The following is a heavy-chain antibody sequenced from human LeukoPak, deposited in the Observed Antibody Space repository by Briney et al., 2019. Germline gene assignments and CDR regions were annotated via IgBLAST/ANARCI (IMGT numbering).Heavy chain of an antibody. CDR2: TSSSGSTI. CDR1: GGSISSYY. Sequence: PSETLSLTCTVSGGSISSYYWNWVRQAPGKGLEWVSYTSSSGSTIYYADSVKGRFTISRDNAKNSLYLQMNSLRAEDTAVNYCARDGYSYGHGWFDPWGQGTLVTVSS. D-gene: IGHD5-18*01. CDR3: ARDGYSYGHGWFDP. V-gene: IGHV3-48*03. J-gene: IGHJ5*02.